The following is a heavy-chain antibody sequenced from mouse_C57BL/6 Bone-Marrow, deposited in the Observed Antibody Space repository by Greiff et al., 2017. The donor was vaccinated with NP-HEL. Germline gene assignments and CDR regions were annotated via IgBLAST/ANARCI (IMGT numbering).Heavy chain of an antibody. Sequence: QVQLKQSGPELVKPGASVKISCKASGYAFSSSWMNWVKQRPGKGLEWIGRIYPGDGDTNYNGKFKGKATLTADKSSSTAYMQLSSLTSEDSAVYFCARRNTGLRLRHFDYWGQGTTLTVSS. CDR2: IYPGDGDT. CDR1: GYAFSSSW. V-gene: IGHV1-82*01. CDR3: ARRNTGLRLRHFDY. J-gene: IGHJ2*01. D-gene: IGHD3-2*02.